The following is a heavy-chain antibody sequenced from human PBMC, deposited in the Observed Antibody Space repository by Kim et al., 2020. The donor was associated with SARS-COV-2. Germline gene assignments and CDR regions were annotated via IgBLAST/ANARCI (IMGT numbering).Heavy chain of an antibody. CDR1: GYTFSTYY. J-gene: IGHJ4*02. D-gene: IGHD3-16*01. CDR3: ARDNYGLLDY. V-gene: IGHV1-2*02. CDR2: IDPRTGNT. Sequence: ASVKVSCEVSGYTFSTYYLHWVRQAPGQGLEWVGWIDPRTGNTDYAQNFQDRVTMTRDTSINTVYMDLIRLKSDDTAMYYCARDNYGLLDYWGQGTLVTVSS.